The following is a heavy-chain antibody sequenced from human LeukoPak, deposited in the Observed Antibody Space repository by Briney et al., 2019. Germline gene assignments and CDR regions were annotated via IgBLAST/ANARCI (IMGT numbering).Heavy chain of an antibody. Sequence: AGSLRLSCAASGFTFSSYAMHWVRQAPGKGLEWAAVISYDGSNKYYADSVKGRFTISRDNSKNTLYLQMNSLRAEDTAVYYCARAPGSYSSSPVDYWGQGTLVTVSS. D-gene: IGHD6-6*01. CDR3: ARAPGSYSSSPVDY. CDR2: ISYDGSNK. J-gene: IGHJ4*02. CDR1: GFTFSSYA. V-gene: IGHV3-30-3*01.